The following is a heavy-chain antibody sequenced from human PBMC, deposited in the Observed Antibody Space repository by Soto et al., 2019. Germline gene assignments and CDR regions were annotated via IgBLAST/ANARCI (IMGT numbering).Heavy chain of an antibody. CDR1: GFTFSSYG. V-gene: IGHV3-33*01. CDR3: ARDHYGDYGIGLDY. Sequence: AGGSLRLSCAASGFTFSSYGMHWVRQAPGKGLEWVAVIWYDGSNKYYADSVKGRFTISRDNSKNTLYLQMNSLRAEDTAVYYCARDHYGDYGIGLDYWGQGTLVTVSS. J-gene: IGHJ4*02. D-gene: IGHD4-17*01. CDR2: IWYDGSNK.